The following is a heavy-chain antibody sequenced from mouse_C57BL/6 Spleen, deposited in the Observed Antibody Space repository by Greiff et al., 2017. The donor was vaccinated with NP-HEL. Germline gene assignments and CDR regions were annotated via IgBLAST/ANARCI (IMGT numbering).Heavy chain of an antibody. V-gene: IGHV1-4*01. CDR3: ARSDSGYAMDY. Sequence: QVQLQQSGAELARPGASVKMSCKASGYTFTSYTMHWVKQRPGQGLEWIGYINPSSGYTKYNQKFKDKATLTADKSSSTAYMQLSSLTSEDSAVYYCARSDSGYAMDYWGQGTSVTVSS. D-gene: IGHD2-13*01. CDR2: INPSSGYT. J-gene: IGHJ4*01. CDR1: GYTFTSYT.